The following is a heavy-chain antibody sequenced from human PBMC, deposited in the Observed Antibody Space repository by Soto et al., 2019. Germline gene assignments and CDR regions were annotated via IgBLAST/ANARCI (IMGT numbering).Heavy chain of an antibody. CDR1: GGTVSSYA. D-gene: IGHD2-15*01. CDR3: ATICTVGSCPYYYAMNV. J-gene: IGHJ6*02. CDR2: IIPIFATT. V-gene: IGHV1-69*06. Sequence: SVKVFCKASGGTVSSYAIRWLRQDPGPALEWMGGIIPIFATTTYAQKFQGRVTITADKSTSTAYMVLSSLRSEDTAVYYCATICTVGSCPYYYAMNVWGQGTTVTVSS.